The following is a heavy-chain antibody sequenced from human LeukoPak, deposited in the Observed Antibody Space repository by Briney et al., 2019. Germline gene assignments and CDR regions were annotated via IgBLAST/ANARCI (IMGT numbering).Heavy chain of an antibody. CDR1: GFTFSSYG. V-gene: IGHV3-30*02. CDR2: IRYDGSNT. CDR3: AKRRDFDWLSGDAFDI. J-gene: IGHJ3*02. Sequence: GGSLRLSCAASGFTFSSYGMHWVRQAPGKGLEWVTFIRYDGSNTFYADSVRGRFTISRDSPKNTLYLQMNRLRADDTAVYYCAKRRDFDWLSGDAFDIWGQGTVVTVSS. D-gene: IGHD3-9*01.